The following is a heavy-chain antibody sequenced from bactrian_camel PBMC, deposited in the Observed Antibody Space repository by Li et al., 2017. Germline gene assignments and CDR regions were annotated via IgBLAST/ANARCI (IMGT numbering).Heavy chain of an antibody. V-gene: IGHV3S26*01. D-gene: IGHD1*01. J-gene: IGHJ6*01. CDR2: IDVGGAT. CDR3: AAGDEENCYSELELLDAADFAY. CDR1: GFNNNRKC. Sequence: VQLVESGGGSVQAGGSLTLSCRGFNNNRKCMGWFRQIAGNERQGVAVIDVGGATSYSDRVKGRFTISKNNAEDTLILQMSNLKPEDTAMYYCAAGDEENCYSELELLDAADFAYWGQGTQVTVS.